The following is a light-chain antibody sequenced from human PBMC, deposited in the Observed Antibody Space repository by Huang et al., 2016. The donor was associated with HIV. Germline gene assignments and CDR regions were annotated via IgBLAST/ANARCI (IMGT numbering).Light chain of an antibody. CDR2: GAS. CDR1: QSVSSN. V-gene: IGKV3-15*01. CDR3: QHYNNWPYT. J-gene: IGKJ2*01. Sequence: EIVMTQSPVTLSVSPGERATLSCRASQSVSSNLAWYQQKPGQAPRLLIYGASTRATGIPARFSGSGSGTEFTLTISSLQSEDFALYYCQHYNNWPYTFGQGTKLEIK.